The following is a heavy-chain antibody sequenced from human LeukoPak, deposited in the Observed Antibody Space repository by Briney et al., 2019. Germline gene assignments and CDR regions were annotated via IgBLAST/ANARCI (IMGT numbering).Heavy chain of an antibody. CDR1: GFTFSTYW. Sequence: GGSLRLSCAASGFTFSTYWMTWVRQAPGKGLEWVANIKQDGSEKSYVDSVKGRFTISRDNAKYSLYLQMNSLRAEDTAVYYCAREGGYGDYAFDAFDIWGQGTMVTVSS. D-gene: IGHD4-17*01. J-gene: IGHJ3*02. V-gene: IGHV3-7*03. CDR3: AREGGYGDYAFDAFDI. CDR2: IKQDGSEK.